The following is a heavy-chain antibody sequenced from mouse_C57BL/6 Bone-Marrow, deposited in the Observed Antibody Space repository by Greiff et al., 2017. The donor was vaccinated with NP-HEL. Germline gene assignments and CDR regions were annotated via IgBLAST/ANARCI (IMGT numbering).Heavy chain of an antibody. V-gene: IGHV1-64*01. J-gene: IGHJ4*01. CDR1: GYTFTSYW. D-gene: IGHD2-4*01. CDR2: IHPNSGST. CDR3: AREGLRGYAMDY. Sequence: VKLMESGAELVKPGASVKLSCTASGYTFTSYWMHWVKQRPGQGLEWIGMIHPNSGSTNYNEKFKSKATLTVDKSSSTAYMQLSSLTSDDAAVYYCAREGLRGYAMDYWGQGTSVTVSS.